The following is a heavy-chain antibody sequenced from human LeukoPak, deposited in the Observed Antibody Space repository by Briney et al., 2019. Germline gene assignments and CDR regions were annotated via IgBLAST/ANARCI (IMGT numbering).Heavy chain of an antibody. V-gene: IGHV4-59*01. J-gene: IGHJ4*02. CDR3: ARLKATVSIHAYFDS. D-gene: IGHD4-17*01. CDR1: GGSISSYY. CDR2: IDHSGST. Sequence: SETLSLTCTVSGGSISSYYWSWIRQPPGKGLEWIGYIDHSGSTNYNPSLKSRVSISSDTSKNQFSLELSSVTAADTAVYYCARLKATVSIHAYFDSWGQGTLVTVSS.